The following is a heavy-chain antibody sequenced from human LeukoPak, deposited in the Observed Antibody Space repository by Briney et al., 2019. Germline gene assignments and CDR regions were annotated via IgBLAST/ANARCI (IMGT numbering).Heavy chain of an antibody. V-gene: IGHV3-74*01. CDR1: GFTFSSYE. CDR2: INSDVSTT. J-gene: IGHJ4*02. Sequence: GGSLRLSCAASGFTFSSYEMNWVRQAPGKGLVWVSRINSDVSTTSYVDSVKGRFTISRDNAKNTLYLQMNCLRAEDTAMYYCAKDRGDGSFDYWGQGTLVTVSS. CDR3: AKDRGDGSFDY. D-gene: IGHD5-24*01.